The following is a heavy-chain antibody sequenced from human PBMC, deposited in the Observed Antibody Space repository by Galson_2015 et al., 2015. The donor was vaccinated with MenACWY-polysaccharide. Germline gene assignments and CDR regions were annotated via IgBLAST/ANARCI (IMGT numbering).Heavy chain of an antibody. V-gene: IGHV4-59*01. CDR1: GGSFSTYS. J-gene: IGHJ4*02. CDR2: VYFSGST. CDR3: ARSSVLWFGDQKSGFDF. D-gene: IGHD3-10*01. Sequence: TLSLTCTVSGGSFSTYSWSWIRQPPGKGVEWIGYVYFSGSTDYNPSLKSRVTISIDTSKNQFSLKLRSVTAADTAVYYCARSSVLWFGDQKSGFDFWGQGTPVTVSS.